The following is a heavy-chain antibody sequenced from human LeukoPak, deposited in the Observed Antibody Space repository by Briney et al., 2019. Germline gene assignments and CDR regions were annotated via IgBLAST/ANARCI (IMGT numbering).Heavy chain of an antibody. J-gene: IGHJ6*02. V-gene: IGHV1-69*04. CDR2: IIPILGIA. Sequence: ASVKVSCKASGGTFSSYAISWVRQAPGQGLEWMGRIIPILGIANYAQKFQGRVTITADKSTSTAYMELSSLRSEDTAVYYRASGLWFGDYYYYGMDVWGQGTTVTVSS. D-gene: IGHD3-10*01. CDR3: ASGLWFGDYYYYGMDV. CDR1: GGTFSSYA.